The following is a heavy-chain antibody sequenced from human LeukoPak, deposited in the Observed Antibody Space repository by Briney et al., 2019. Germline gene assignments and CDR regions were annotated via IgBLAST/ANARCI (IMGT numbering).Heavy chain of an antibody. V-gene: IGHV3-43*02. CDR2: ISGDGGST. CDR3: AEENSHSLLDY. Sequence: PGGSLILSCAASGFTFDDYAMHWVRQAPGKGLGWVSLISGDGGSTYYADSVKGRFTISRDNSKNSLYLQMNSLRTEDTALYYCAEENSHSLLDYWGQGTLVTVSS. CDR1: GFTFDDYA. J-gene: IGHJ4*02. D-gene: IGHD1/OR15-1a*01.